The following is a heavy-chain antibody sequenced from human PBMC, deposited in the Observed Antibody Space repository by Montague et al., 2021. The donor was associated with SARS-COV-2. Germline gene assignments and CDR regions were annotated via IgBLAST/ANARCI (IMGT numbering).Heavy chain of an antibody. D-gene: IGHD5/OR15-5a*01. V-gene: IGHV3-11*01. CDR3: ARPLSTRSAGGFAT. J-gene: IGHJ4*02. CDR2: IDAGVTTI. CDR1: GFRFSDFY. Sequence: SLRLSCAASGFRFSDFYMAWIRQSPGRGLEWLAYIDAGVTTISYSDSVXGRFTISRDNAKESLLLQMGSLRAGDTAFYYCARPLSTRSAGGFATWGQGTLVTVSS.